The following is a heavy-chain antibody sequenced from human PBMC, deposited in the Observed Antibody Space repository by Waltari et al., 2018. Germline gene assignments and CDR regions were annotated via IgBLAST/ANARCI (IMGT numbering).Heavy chain of an antibody. D-gene: IGHD1-26*01. CDR2: MNPNNNYP. V-gene: IGHV1-2*06. J-gene: IGHJ4*02. Sequence: QVQLVQTGADVRKPGSSVKVSCKTSGYPFTDSYSHWVRQAPGQGLEWMGRMNPNNNYPIYEQKFQGRVTMTRDTSITTAYMELSSLTSDDTALYYCVTQRPWEDYWGQGTRVTVSP. CDR3: VTQRPWEDY. CDR1: GYPFTDSY.